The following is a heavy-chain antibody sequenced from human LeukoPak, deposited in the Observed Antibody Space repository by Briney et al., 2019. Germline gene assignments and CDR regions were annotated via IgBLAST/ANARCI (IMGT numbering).Heavy chain of an antibody. V-gene: IGHV4-34*01. CDR1: GGSFSGYY. J-gene: IGHJ6*02. CDR2: INHSGST. D-gene: IGHD6-13*01. CDR3: ARAFIAADGYYYYGMDV. Sequence: SETLSLTCAVYGGSFSGYYWSWIRQPPGKGLEWIGEINHSGSTNYNPSLKSRVTISVDTSKNQFSLKLSSVTAADTAVYYCARAFIAADGYYYYGMDVWGQGTTVSVFS.